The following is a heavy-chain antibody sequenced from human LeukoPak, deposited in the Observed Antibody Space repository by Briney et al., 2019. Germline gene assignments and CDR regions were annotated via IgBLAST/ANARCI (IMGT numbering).Heavy chain of an antibody. J-gene: IGHJ4*02. D-gene: IGHD2-8*02. CDR3: ASLVMDDYYFDY. V-gene: IGHV1-69*05. Sequence: GASVKVSCKASGGTFSSYAISWVRQAPGQGLEWMGGIIPIFGTANYAQKFQGRVTITTDESTSTAYMELSSLRSEDTAVYYCASLVMDDYYFDYWGQGTLVTVSS. CDR2: IIPIFGTA. CDR1: GGTFSSYA.